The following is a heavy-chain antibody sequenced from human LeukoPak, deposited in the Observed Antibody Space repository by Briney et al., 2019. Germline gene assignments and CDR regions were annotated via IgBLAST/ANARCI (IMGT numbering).Heavy chain of an antibody. CDR3: ARGEALRLGAFDI. Sequence: SETLSLTCTVSGGSISSGSYNWIWIRQPAGKELEWIGRIYTSGSTNSNPSLKSRVTISVDTTKNQFSLKLSSVTDADTADSSRARGEALRLGAFDIWGQGTMVTVSS. J-gene: IGHJ3*02. CDR1: GGSISSGSYN. CDR2: IYTSGST. V-gene: IGHV4-61*02. D-gene: IGHD3-16*01.